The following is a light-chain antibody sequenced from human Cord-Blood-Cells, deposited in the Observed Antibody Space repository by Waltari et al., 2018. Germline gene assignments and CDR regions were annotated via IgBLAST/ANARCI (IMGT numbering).Light chain of an antibody. CDR2: LGS. V-gene: IGKV2-28*01. CDR3: MQALQTPLT. Sequence: DIGMTLSPLSLAVTPGEPASFSSRSRHSLLLSNGYNYLDWYRQKPGQSPQLLIYLGSKLASGVPDRFSGSGSGTDFTLKISRVEAEDVGVYYCMQALQTPLTFGGGTKVEIK. J-gene: IGKJ4*01. CDR1: HSLLLSNGYNY.